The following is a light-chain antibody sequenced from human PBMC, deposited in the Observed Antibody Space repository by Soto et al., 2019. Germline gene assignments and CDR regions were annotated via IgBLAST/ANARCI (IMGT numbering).Light chain of an antibody. CDR3: SSYTSSSTLL. J-gene: IGLJ2*01. CDR1: SSDVGGYNY. CDR2: DVS. V-gene: IGLV2-14*01. Sequence: QSAMTLAASVSGSPGQSITISCTGTSSDVGGYNYVSWYQQHPGKAPKLMIYDVSNRPSGVSNRFSGSKSGNTASLTISGLQAEDEADYYCSSYTSSSTLLFGGGTKLTVL.